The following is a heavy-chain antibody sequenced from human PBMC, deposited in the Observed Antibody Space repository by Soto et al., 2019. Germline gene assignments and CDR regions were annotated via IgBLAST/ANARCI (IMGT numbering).Heavy chain of an antibody. CDR2: ISSSGSTI. CDR1: GFTFSDYY. J-gene: IGHJ4*02. V-gene: IGHV3-11*04. Sequence: GGSLRHPCAASGFTFSDYYMSWIRQAPGKGLESISYISSSGSTIYYADSVKGRFTISRDNAKNSLYLQMNSLRAEDTAVYYCARGFLRTPPLEYTPALWCQAILVTVSS. CDR3: ARGFLRTPPLEYTPAL. D-gene: IGHD3-16*01.